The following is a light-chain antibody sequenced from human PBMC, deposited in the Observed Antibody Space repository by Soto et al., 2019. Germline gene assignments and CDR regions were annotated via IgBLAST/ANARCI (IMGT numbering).Light chain of an antibody. V-gene: IGLV2-14*01. Sequence: QXVLTQPAXXXXXPGQSITISCTGTSSDVGGYNSVSWYQQHPGKAPKLMIYEVSNRPSGVSNRFSGSKSGNTASLTISGLQAEDEADYYCSSYTSSSTLVFGGGTKLTVL. CDR3: SSYTSSSTLV. CDR1: SSDVGGYNS. CDR2: EVS. J-gene: IGLJ2*01.